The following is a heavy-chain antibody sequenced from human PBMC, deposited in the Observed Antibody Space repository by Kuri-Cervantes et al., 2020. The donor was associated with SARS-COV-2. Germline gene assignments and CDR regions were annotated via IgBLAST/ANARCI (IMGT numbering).Heavy chain of an antibody. V-gene: IGHV1-24*01. CDR2: FDPEDGET. CDR3: ASWIVVVPAAMGGYYYYGMDV. J-gene: IGHJ6*02. Sequence: ASVKVSCKVSGYTLTELSMHWVRQAPGKGLEWMGGFDPEDGETIYAQKFQGRVTMTRNTSISTAYMELSSLRSEDTAVYYCASWIVVVPAAMGGYYYYGMDVWGQGTTVTVSS. CDR1: GYTLTELS. D-gene: IGHD2-2*01.